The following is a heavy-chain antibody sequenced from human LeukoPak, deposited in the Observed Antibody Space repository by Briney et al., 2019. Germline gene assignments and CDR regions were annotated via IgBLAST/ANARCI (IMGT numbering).Heavy chain of an antibody. CDR3: ARGAGFLEWLLYTRGGTKTRTHFDY. CDR1: GYTFTGYY. Sequence: ASVKVSCKASGYTFTGYYMHWVRQAPGQELEWMGWINPNSGGTNYAQKFQGRVTMTRDTSISTAYMELSRLRSDDTAVYYCARGAGFLEWLLYTRGGTKTRTHFDYWGQGTLVTVSS. J-gene: IGHJ4*02. CDR2: INPNSGGT. D-gene: IGHD3-3*01. V-gene: IGHV1-2*02.